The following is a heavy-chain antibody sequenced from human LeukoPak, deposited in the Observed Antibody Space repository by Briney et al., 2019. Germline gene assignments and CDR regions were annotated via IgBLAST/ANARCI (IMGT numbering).Heavy chain of an antibody. Sequence: GRSLRLSCAASGFTSSSYAMLWVRQAPGKGLEWVAVISYDGSNKYYADSVKGRFTISRDNSKNTLYLQMNSLKTEDTAVYYCTKIWGIAVAESPTGPNSYWGQGTLVTVSS. CDR2: ISYDGSNK. V-gene: IGHV3-30-3*02. CDR1: GFTSSSYA. CDR3: TKIWGIAVAESPTGPNSY. J-gene: IGHJ4*02. D-gene: IGHD6-19*01.